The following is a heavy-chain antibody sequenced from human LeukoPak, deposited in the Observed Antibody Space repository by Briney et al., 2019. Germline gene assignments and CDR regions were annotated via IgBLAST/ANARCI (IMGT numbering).Heavy chain of an antibody. CDR2: INHSGST. CDR1: GGSFSGYY. CDR3: ARGLGVVVPAARVGFDP. V-gene: IGHV4-34*01. J-gene: IGHJ5*02. Sequence: ASETLSLTCAVYGGSFSGYYWSWIRQPPGKGLEWIGEINHSGSTNYNPSLKSRVTISVDTSKNQFSLTLSSVTAADTAVYYCARGLGVVVPAARVGFDPWGQGTLVTVSS. D-gene: IGHD2-2*01.